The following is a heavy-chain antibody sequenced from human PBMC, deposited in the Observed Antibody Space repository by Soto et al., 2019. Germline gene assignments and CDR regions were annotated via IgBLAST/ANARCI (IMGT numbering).Heavy chain of an antibody. CDR2: ISAYNGNT. CDR1: GYTFTSYC. CDR3: ARSDYPIKYYYYYCMDV. J-gene: IGHJ6*02. D-gene: IGHD4-17*01. Sequence: ASVKVSCKASGYTFTSYCISWVRQAPGQGLEWMGWISAYNGNTNYAQKLQGRVTMTTDTSTSTAYMELRSLRSDDTAVYYCARSDYPIKYYYYYCMDVCGQGTTVTVSS. V-gene: IGHV1-18*01.